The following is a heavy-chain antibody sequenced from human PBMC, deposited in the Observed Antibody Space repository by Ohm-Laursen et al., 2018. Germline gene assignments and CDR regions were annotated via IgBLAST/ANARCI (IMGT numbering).Heavy chain of an antibody. CDR1: GFTVNNNY. J-gene: IGHJ6*02. Sequence: SLRLSCAASGFTVNNNYMSWVRQAPGKGLVWVSRINSDGSSTSYADSVKGRFTISRDNAKNTLYLQMNSLRAEDTAAYYCARDKYGGMDVWGQGTTVTVSS. CDR2: INSDGSST. D-gene: IGHD2/OR15-2a*01. CDR3: ARDKYGGMDV. V-gene: IGHV3-74*01.